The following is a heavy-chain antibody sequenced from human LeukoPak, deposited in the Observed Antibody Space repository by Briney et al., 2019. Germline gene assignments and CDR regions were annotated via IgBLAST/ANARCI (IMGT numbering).Heavy chain of an antibody. Sequence: QTGGSLRLSCAASGFTFSSYSMNWVRQAPGKGLEWVSYISSSSSTIYYADSVKGRFTVSRDNAKNSLYLQMNSLRAEDTAVYYCAIERSAAGFKPYYYYYYCMDVWGKGTTVTISS. D-gene: IGHD6-13*01. J-gene: IGHJ6*03. V-gene: IGHV3-48*04. CDR1: GFTFSSYS. CDR3: AIERSAAGFKPYYYYYYCMDV. CDR2: ISSSSSTI.